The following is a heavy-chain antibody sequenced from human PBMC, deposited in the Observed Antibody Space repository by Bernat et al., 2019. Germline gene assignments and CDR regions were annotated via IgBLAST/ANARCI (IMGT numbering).Heavy chain of an antibody. D-gene: IGHD4-23*01. CDR2: IYYSGST. Sequence: QVQLQESGPGLVKPSQTLSLTCTVSGGSISSGGYYWSWIRQHPGKGLEWIGYIYYSGSTYYNPSLKSRVTISVDTSKNQFSLKLSSVTAADTAVYYCARAWVDYGGNSAGVDYWGQGTLVTVSS. J-gene: IGHJ4*02. V-gene: IGHV4-31*03. CDR1: GGSISSGGYY. CDR3: ARAWVDYGGNSAGVDY.